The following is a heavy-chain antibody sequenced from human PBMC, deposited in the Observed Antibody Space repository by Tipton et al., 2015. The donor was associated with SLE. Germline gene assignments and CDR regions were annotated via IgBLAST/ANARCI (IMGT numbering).Heavy chain of an antibody. CDR2: IYYSGST. J-gene: IGHJ3*02. CDR1: GGSFSGYY. CDR3: ARDLGNYYDSSGYVAFDI. V-gene: IGHV4-59*01. D-gene: IGHD3-22*01. Sequence: TLSLTCAVYGGSFSGYYWSWIRQPPGKGLEWIGYIYYSGSTNYNPSLKSRVTISVDTSKNQFSLKLSSVTAADTAVYYCARDLGNYYDSSGYVAFDIWGQGTMVTVSS.